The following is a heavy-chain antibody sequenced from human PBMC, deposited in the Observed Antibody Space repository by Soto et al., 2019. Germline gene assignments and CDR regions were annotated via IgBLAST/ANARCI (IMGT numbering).Heavy chain of an antibody. CDR3: ARSIVATISPFSPGDV. CDR1: GYTFTSYA. D-gene: IGHD5-12*01. CDR2: INAGNGNT. V-gene: IGHV1-3*01. J-gene: IGHJ6*02. Sequence: ASVMVSCKASGYTFTSYAMHWVRQAPGQRLEWMGWINAGNGNTKYSQKFQGRVTITRDTSASTAYMELSSLRSEDTAVYYCARSIVATISPFSPGDVGGQGTTVPVSS.